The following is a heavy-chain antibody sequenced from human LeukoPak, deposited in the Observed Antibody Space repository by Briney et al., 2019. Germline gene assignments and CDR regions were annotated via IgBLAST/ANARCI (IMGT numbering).Heavy chain of an antibody. Sequence: GGSLRLSCAASGFTFSNYAMHWVRQAPGKGLDWVAVVSLHGTEKFYADSVKGRFTISRDNSKNTLYLQMNSLRAEDTASYYCARGGTDYDTSGYYSDYFYHHMDVWGKGTTVTISS. CDR2: VSLHGTEK. V-gene: IGHV3-30*14. CDR3: ARGGTDYDTSGYYSDYFYHHMDV. CDR1: GFTFSNYA. D-gene: IGHD3-22*01. J-gene: IGHJ6*03.